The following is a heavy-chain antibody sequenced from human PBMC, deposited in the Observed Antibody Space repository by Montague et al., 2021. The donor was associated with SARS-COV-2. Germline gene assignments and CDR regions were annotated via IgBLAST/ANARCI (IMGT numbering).Heavy chain of an antibody. Sequence: SETLSLTCGVSGGSISDNNWWSWVRQSPETGLEWIGEISLGGHTDYNPSLNSRVTISLDKSKNQFSLKLTFVTADDTAVYYCAKDIWVPEVRSRGWFDPWGQGILVTVSS. CDR2: ISLGGHT. D-gene: IGHD2-21*01. CDR3: AKDIWVPEVRSRGWFDP. V-gene: IGHV4-4*02. CDR1: GGSISDNNW. J-gene: IGHJ5*02.